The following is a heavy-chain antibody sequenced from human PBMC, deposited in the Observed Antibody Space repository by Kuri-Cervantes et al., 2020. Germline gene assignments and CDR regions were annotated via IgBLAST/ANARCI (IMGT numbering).Heavy chain of an antibody. D-gene: IGHD3/OR15-3a*01. J-gene: IGHJ3*02. CDR3: ARGSDGLHAFDI. Sequence: ASVKVSCKASGYTFIAYYMHWVRQATGQGLEWMGWMNPNSGNTGYAQKFQGRVTMTRNTSISTAYMELSSLRSEDTAVYYCARGSDGLHAFDIWGQGTMVTVSS. CDR1: GYTFIAYY. CDR2: MNPNSGNT. V-gene: IGHV1-8*02.